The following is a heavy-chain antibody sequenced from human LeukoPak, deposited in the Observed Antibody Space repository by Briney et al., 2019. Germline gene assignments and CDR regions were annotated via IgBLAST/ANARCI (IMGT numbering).Heavy chain of an antibody. CDR2: IKQDGSEK. V-gene: IGHV3-7*03. Sequence: QTGGSLRLSCAASGFTFSSYWMSWVRQAPGKGLEWVANIKQDGSEKYYVDSVKGRFTISRDNSKNTLYLQMNSLRAEDTAVYYCARPYSGSYPDDAFDIWGQGTMVTVSS. D-gene: IGHD1-26*01. CDR1: GFTFSSYW. CDR3: ARPYSGSYPDDAFDI. J-gene: IGHJ3*02.